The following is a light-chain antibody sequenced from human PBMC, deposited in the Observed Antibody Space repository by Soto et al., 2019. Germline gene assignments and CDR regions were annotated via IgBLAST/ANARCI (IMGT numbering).Light chain of an antibody. CDR2: GAS. J-gene: IGKJ4*01. Sequence: EIVLTQSPGTLSLSPGERATLSCRASQSVSSSYLAWYQQKPGQAPRRLIYGASSKATGIPDRFSGSGSGTDFTLTISRLEPEDFAVDYCEQYGSSPLTFGGGTKVEIK. CDR3: EQYGSSPLT. CDR1: QSVSSSY. V-gene: IGKV3-20*01.